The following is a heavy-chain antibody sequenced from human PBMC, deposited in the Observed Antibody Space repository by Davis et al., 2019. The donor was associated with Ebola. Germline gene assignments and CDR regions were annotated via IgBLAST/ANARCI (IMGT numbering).Heavy chain of an antibody. CDR1: GGSISNYY. Sequence: SETLSLTCAISGGSISNYYWSWIRQAPGKGLEWIGHISYTGKASYNPSLENRVTISEDMSESQFSLRLTSMTAADTAVYYCARRGIMFYDNSAFAVGSVSFDSWGQGTLVTVSS. CDR2: ISYTGKA. CDR3: ARRGIMFYDNSAFAVGSVSFDS. D-gene: IGHD3-22*01. V-gene: IGHV4-59*08. J-gene: IGHJ4*02.